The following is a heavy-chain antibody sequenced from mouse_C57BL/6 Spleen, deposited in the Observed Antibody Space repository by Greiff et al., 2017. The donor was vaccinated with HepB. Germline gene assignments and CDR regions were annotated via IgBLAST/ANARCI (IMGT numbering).Heavy chain of an antibody. V-gene: IGHV14-1*01. CDR2: IDPEDGDT. CDR3: TTKGSDPYYYAMDY. Sequence: VQLKQSGAELVRPGASVKLSCTASGFNIKDYYMHWVKQRPEQGLEWIGRIDPEDGDTEYAPKFQGKATMTADTSSNTAYLQLSSLTSEDTAVYYCTTKGSDPYYYAMDYWGQGTSVTVSS. J-gene: IGHJ4*01. CDR1: GFNIKDYY.